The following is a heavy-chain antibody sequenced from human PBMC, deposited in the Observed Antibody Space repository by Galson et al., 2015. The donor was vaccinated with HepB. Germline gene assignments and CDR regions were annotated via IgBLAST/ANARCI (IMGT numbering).Heavy chain of an antibody. CDR1: GGTFSSNA. D-gene: IGHD3-10*01. CDR2: IIPIFGTA. CDR3: ARSSIVVRGGYGY. J-gene: IGHJ4*02. V-gene: IGHV1-69*13. Sequence: SVKVSCKASGGTFSSNAISWVRQAPGQGLEWMGGIIPIFGTANYAQKFQGRVTITADESTSTAYMELSSLRSEDTAVYYCARSSIVVRGGYGYWGQGTLVTVSS.